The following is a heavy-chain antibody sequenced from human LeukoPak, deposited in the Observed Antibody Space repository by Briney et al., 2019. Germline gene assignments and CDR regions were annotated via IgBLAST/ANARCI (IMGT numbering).Heavy chain of an antibody. D-gene: IGHD3-10*01. J-gene: IGHJ4*02. CDR1: GFTFSDYA. CDR2: ISGSGGNT. Sequence: GGSLRLSCAASGFTFSDYAMSWVRQAPGKGLEWVSAISGSGGNTYYADSVRGRFTISRDKSKNMLFLQMNSLRAEDTAVYYCARGYASGTYYSDYWGQGTLVTVSS. CDR3: ARGYASGTYYSDY. V-gene: IGHV3-23*01.